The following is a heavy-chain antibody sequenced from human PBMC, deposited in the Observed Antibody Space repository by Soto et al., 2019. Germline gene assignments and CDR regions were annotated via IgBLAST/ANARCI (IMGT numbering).Heavy chain of an antibody. D-gene: IGHD3-22*01. Sequence: GESLKISCKGSGYSFAAYWIGWVRQMPGKGLEWKGNIFPGDFETSYSPSFQGQVTMSVDNSKNTLYLRMNSLRSDDTAVYYCAREVYYYDSSGYYPSLDYYYGMDVWGQGTTVTVSS. CDR2: IFPGDFET. CDR1: GYSFAAYW. J-gene: IGHJ6*02. V-gene: IGHV5-51*01. CDR3: AREVYYYDSSGYYPSLDYYYGMDV.